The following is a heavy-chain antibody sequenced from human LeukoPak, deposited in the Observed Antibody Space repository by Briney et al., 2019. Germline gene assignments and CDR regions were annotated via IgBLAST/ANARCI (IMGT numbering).Heavy chain of an antibody. D-gene: IGHD3-16*01. CDR3: ARGGDVIRNDSPNLFDS. Sequence: GASVKVSCKASGYTFTGYYMHWVRQAPGQGLEWMGWINPNSGGTNYAQKFQGRVTMTRDTSISTAYMELSRLRSDDTAVYYCARGGDVIRNDSPNLFDSWGQGTLVTVSS. CDR1: GYTFTGYY. V-gene: IGHV1-2*02. CDR2: INPNSGGT. J-gene: IGHJ4*02.